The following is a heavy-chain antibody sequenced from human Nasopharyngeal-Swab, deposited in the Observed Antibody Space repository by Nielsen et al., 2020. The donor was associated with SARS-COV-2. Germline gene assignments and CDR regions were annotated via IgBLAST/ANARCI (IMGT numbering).Heavy chain of an antibody. CDR2: ISAYNGNT. J-gene: IGHJ6*03. CDR1: GYTFTSYG. CDR3: ARRELELRGYYYYVDV. V-gene: IGHV1-18*01. D-gene: IGHD1-7*01. Sequence: ASVKVSCKASGYTFTSYGISWVRQAPGQWLEWMGWISAYNGNTNYAQKLQGRVTMTTDTSTSTAYMELRSLRSDDTAVYYCARRELELRGYYYYVDVWGKGTTVTVSS.